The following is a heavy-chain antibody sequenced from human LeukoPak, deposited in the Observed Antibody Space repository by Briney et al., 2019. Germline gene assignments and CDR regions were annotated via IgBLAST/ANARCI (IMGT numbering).Heavy chain of an antibody. Sequence: ASVKVSCKASGYTFTTYGISWVRQAPEQGLDWMGWIAPYNGNTNYARKLQGRVTMTTDTSTSTAYMELRSLRSDDTAVYYCARDLSGVVAARDAFDIWGQGTMVTVSS. CDR2: IAPYNGNT. V-gene: IGHV1-18*01. J-gene: IGHJ3*02. CDR3: ARDLSGVVAARDAFDI. CDR1: GYTFTTYG. D-gene: IGHD2-15*01.